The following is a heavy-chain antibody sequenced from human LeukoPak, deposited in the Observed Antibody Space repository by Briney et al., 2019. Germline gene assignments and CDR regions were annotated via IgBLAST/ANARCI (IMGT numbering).Heavy chain of an antibody. CDR1: GFTFSNAW. V-gene: IGHV3-15*01. J-gene: IGHJ4*02. D-gene: IGHD3-22*01. CDR3: TTTYYYGSSGPSH. CDR2: IKSKTDGGTT. Sequence: PGGSLRLSCAASGFTFSNAWMSWVRQAPGKGLEWVGRIKSKTDGGTTDYAAPVKGRFTISRDDSKNTLYLQMNSLKTEDTAVYYCTTTYYYGSSGPSHWGQGTLVTVSS.